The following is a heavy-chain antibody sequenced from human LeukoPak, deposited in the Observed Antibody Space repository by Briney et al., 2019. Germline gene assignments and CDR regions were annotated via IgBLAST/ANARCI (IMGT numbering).Heavy chain of an antibody. Sequence: GASVKVSCKASGYTFTSYGISWVRQAPGQGLEWMGGIIPIFGTANYAQKFQGRVTITADESTSTAYMELSSLRSEDTAVYYCARDYYGSGSYYKPFDYWGQGTLVTVSS. CDR3: ARDYYGSGSYYKPFDY. CDR1: GYTFTSYG. J-gene: IGHJ4*02. D-gene: IGHD3-10*01. V-gene: IGHV1-69*13. CDR2: IIPIFGTA.